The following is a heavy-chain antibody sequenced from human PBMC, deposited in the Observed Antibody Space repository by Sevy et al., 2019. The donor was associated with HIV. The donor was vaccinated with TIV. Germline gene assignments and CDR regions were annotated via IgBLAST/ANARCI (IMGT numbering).Heavy chain of an antibody. CDR2: TYYRSKWYS. V-gene: IGHV6-1*01. CDR1: GDSVSSSSAA. CDR3: ARGDELNSYYYGMDV. Sequence: QSQTLSLTCAISGDSVSSSSAAWNWFRQSPSRGLEWLGRTYYRSKWYSDYEVSVKGRVTINPDTSKNQFSLHLESVTPEDPAVYFCARGDELNSYYYGMDVWGQGTTVTVSS. D-gene: IGHD1-7*01. J-gene: IGHJ6*02.